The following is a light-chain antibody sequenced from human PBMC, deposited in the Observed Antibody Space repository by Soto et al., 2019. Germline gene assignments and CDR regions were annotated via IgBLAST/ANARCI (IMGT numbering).Light chain of an antibody. V-gene: IGLV1-44*01. J-gene: IGLJ2*01. CDR3: AAWDDSLNGVV. CDR2: NNN. CDR1: SSNIGRNT. Sequence: QSVLTQTTSASGPPGQRATISCSGSSSNIGRNTETLYQQLPAAAAKLLIYNNNHRPSGGTDRLSGSKSGTSASLAISRLQSDDEAAYYCAAWDDSLNGVVFGGGTKLTVL.